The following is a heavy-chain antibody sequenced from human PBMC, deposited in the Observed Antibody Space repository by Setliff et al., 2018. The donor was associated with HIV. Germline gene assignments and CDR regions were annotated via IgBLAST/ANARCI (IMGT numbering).Heavy chain of an antibody. V-gene: IGHV4-59*08. Sequence: SETLSLTCTVSGGSINTYYWNWIRQPPGKGLEWIGYITYSGSAYYNPSLKSRVTIPVDTSKNQFSLKLSSVTSADTAVYYCARLPSYYYYYYMDVWGKGTTVTVSS. CDR2: ITYSGSA. J-gene: IGHJ6*03. CDR1: GGSINTYY. CDR3: ARLPSYYYYYYMDV.